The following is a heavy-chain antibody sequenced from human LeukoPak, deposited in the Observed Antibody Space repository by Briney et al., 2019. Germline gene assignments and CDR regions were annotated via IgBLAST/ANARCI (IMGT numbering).Heavy chain of an antibody. D-gene: IGHD5-18*01. CDR3: ARALAGYHPFDY. CDR1: GFTVSSNY. V-gene: IGHV3-53*01. CDR2: VYSGGST. Sequence: GGSLRPSCAASGFTVSSNYMSWVRQAPGKGREGGSVVYSGGSTYYAASVKGRFPISRDSSKNTVHLQMNSLRAEDTAVYFCARALAGYHPFDYWGQGTLVTVSS. J-gene: IGHJ4*02.